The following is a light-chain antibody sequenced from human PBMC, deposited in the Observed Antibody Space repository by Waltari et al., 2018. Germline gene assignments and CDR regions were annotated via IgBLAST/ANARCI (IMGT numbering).Light chain of an antibody. J-gene: IGLJ2*01. CDR3: SSYTGSNNVV. CDR1: SSDVGGYNY. V-gene: IGLV2-8*01. CDR2: EVT. Sequence: QSALTQPASVSGSPGQSVTISCTGTSSDVGGYNYVSWYQQHPGKAPKLMIYEVTKRPSGVPDRFSGSKSANTASLTVSGLQAEDEADYYCSSYTGSNNVVFGGGTKLTVL.